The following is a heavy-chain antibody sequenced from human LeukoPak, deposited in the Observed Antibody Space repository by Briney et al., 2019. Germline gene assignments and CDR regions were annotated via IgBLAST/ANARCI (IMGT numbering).Heavy chain of an antibody. J-gene: IGHJ3*01. CDR2: ISGGSTTI. Sequence: GGSLRLSCAASGFTFSDYYIIWIRQAPGKGLEWVSYISGGSTTIDYADSVKGRCTIFRDNAKNSLSLQMNSLTAEDTAVYYCARVVAYFDSDGYIDAFDLWGLGTVVTISS. D-gene: IGHD3-22*01. V-gene: IGHV3-11*01. CDR3: ARVVAYFDSDGYIDAFDL. CDR1: GFTFSDYY.